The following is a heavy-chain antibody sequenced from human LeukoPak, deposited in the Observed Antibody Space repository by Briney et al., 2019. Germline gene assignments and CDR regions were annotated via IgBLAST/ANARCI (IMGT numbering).Heavy chain of an antibody. Sequence: SETLSLTCTVSGYSISSGYYWGWIRQPPGKGLEWIGSIYHSGSTYYNPSLKSPVTISVDTSKNQFSLKLSSVTAADTAVYYCARDPSSGSDYWGQGTLVTVSS. J-gene: IGHJ4*02. D-gene: IGHD6-19*01. V-gene: IGHV4-38-2*02. CDR1: GYSISSGYY. CDR3: ARDPSSGSDY. CDR2: IYHSGST.